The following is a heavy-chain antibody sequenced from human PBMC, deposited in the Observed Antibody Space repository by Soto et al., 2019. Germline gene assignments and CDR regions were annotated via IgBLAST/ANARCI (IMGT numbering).Heavy chain of an antibody. D-gene: IGHD3-10*01. J-gene: IGHJ4*02. Sequence: ASVKVSCKTSGYTFTTYAMHWVRQAPGQRLEWMGWINAGGGDTKYSQRFQGRVTISRDTSASTVYMELSSLTPEDTAVYYCARGRVVRGATTSVPHDFWGQGTLVTVSS. V-gene: IGHV1-3*01. CDR1: GYTFTTYA. CDR3: ARGRVVRGATTSVPHDF. CDR2: INAGGGDT.